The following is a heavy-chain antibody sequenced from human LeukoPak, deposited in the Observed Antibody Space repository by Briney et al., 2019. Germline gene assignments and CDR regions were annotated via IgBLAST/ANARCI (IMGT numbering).Heavy chain of an antibody. D-gene: IGHD3-22*01. CDR1: GFTFSNYV. Sequence: GGSLRLSCAASGFTFSNYVMSWVRQAPGKGLEWVSGISESGDITNYADSVEGRFTISRDNSNHTLYLQMNSLRVEDTAIYYCAKFIFYSGSEGYGDRWGQGTLVTVSS. V-gene: IGHV3-23*01. CDR3: AKFIFYSGSEGYGDR. J-gene: IGHJ5*02. CDR2: ISESGDIT.